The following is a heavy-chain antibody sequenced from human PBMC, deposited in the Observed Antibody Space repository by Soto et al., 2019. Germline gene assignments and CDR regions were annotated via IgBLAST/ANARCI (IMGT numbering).Heavy chain of an antibody. CDR2: IYHSGST. CDR1: GGSISSGNW. V-gene: IGHV4-4*02. CDR3: ARGPSGDKVDY. D-gene: IGHD7-27*01. J-gene: IGHJ4*02. Sequence: SETLSLTCAVSGGSISSGNWWSWVRQPPGMGLEWIGEIYHSGSTNYNPSLKSRVTISLDKSKNQFSLKLSSVSAADTAVYYCARGPSGDKVDYWGQGILVTVSS.